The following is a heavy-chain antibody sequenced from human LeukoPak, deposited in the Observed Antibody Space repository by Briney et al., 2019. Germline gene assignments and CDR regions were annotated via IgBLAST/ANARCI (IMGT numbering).Heavy chain of an antibody. V-gene: IGHV4-61*02. Sequence: SETLSLTCTVSGGSISSGIYYWSWIRQPAGKGLEWIGRIYTSGSTNYNPSLKSRVTISVDTSKNQFSLKLSSVTAADTAVYYCARHMSRRGYGARYYMDVWGKGTTVTISS. J-gene: IGHJ6*03. CDR1: GGSISSGIYY. D-gene: IGHD1-1*01. CDR3: ARHMSRRGYGARYYMDV. CDR2: IYTSGST.